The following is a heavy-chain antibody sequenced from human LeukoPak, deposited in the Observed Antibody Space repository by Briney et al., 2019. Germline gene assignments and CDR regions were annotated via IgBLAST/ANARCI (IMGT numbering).Heavy chain of an antibody. Sequence: ASVKVSCKASGYTFTGYYMHWVRQAPGQGLEWMGWINPNSGGTNYAQKFQGRVTMTRDTSISTAYMELSRLRSDDTAVYYCARDTLLWFGELSRRSLWFDPWGQGTLVTVSS. J-gene: IGHJ5*02. CDR3: ARDTLLWFGELSRRSLWFDP. CDR2: INPNSGGT. V-gene: IGHV1-2*02. CDR1: GYTFTGYY. D-gene: IGHD3-10*01.